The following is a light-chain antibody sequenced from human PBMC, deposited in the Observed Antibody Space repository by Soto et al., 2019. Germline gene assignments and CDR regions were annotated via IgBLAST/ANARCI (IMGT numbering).Light chain of an antibody. V-gene: IGLV7-46*01. CDR2: DTT. CDR1: TGAVTSGHY. J-gene: IGLJ2*01. Sequence: QTVVTQEPSLTVSPGGTVTLTCGSSTGAVTSGHYHYWFQQKPGEAPKTLIYDTTNKHSWSPARFSGYLLGGKAALTLSGAQPEDEAYYYCLLGDSGTVVFGGGTKLTVL. CDR3: LLGDSGTVV.